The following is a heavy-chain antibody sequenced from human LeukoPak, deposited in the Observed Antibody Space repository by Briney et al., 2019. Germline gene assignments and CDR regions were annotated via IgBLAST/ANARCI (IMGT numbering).Heavy chain of an antibody. D-gene: IGHD6-19*01. V-gene: IGHV1-18*04. CDR1: GYTFTSYG. CDR3: ARAGSSGWYGGDVY. CDR2: ISAYNGNT. J-gene: IGHJ4*02. Sequence: GASVKVSCKASGYTFTSYGISWVRQAPGQGLEWMGWISAYNGNTDYAQKLQGRVTMTTDTSTSTAYMELRSLRSDDTAVYYCARAGSSGWYGGDVYWGQGTLDTVSS.